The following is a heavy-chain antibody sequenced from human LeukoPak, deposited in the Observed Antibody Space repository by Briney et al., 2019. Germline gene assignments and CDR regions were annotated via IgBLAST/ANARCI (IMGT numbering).Heavy chain of an antibody. CDR3: ARTDSSRYYYYGMDV. D-gene: IGHD3-22*01. Sequence: SETLSLTCTVSGGSISSSSYYWGWIRQPPGKGLEWIGSIYYSGSTYYNPSLKSRVTISVDTSKNQFSLKLSSVTAADTAVYYCARTDSSRYYYYGMDVWGQGTTVTVSS. CDR2: IYYSGST. V-gene: IGHV4-39*07. CDR1: GGSISSSSYY. J-gene: IGHJ6*02.